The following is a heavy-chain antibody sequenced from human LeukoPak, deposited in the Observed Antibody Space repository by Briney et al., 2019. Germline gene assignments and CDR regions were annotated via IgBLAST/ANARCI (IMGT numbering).Heavy chain of an antibody. CDR1: GYSFTNYW. Sequence: GESPKISCKGSGYSFTNYWIGWVRQMPGKGLEWMGIIYPGDSETRYNASFQGQVTISADKSVSTAYLQWNSLKASDTAMYYCARRGQLWSLDYWGQGTLVTVSS. J-gene: IGHJ4*02. CDR3: ARRGQLWSLDY. CDR2: IYPGDSET. D-gene: IGHD1-1*01. V-gene: IGHV5-51*01.